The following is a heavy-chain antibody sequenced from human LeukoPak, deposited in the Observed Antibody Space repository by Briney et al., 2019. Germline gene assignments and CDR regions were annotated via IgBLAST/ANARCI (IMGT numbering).Heavy chain of an antibody. D-gene: IGHD3-3*01. CDR2: ISYDGSNK. Sequence: KPGGSLRLSCAASGFTFSSYAMHWVRQAPGKGLEWVAVISYDGSNKYYADSVKGRFTISRDNSKNTLYLQMNSLRAEDTAVYYCARETLVIDDFWSEGGEFDYWGQGTLVTVSS. V-gene: IGHV3-30*04. CDR1: GFTFSSYA. CDR3: ARETLVIDDFWSEGGEFDY. J-gene: IGHJ4*02.